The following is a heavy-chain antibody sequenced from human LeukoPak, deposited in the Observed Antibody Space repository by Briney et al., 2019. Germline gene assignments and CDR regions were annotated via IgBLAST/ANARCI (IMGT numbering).Heavy chain of an antibody. CDR1: GFTFGDFP. J-gene: IGHJ4*02. D-gene: IGHD2-15*01. Sequence: PGGSLRLPCAGSGFTFGDFPLTWVRRAPGKGLEWVGYIRAKAYGGTTEYTASVKGRFTISRDDSKRIAYLQMNSPQTEDTGIYYCTRGSGRFEYWGQGALVTVSS. V-gene: IGHV3-49*04. CDR3: TRGSGRFEY. CDR2: IRAKAYGGTT.